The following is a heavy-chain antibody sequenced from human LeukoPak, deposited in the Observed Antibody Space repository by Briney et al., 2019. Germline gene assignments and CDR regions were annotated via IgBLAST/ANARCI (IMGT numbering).Heavy chain of an antibody. D-gene: IGHD2-21*02. CDR1: GGTFSSYA. Sequence: ASVKVSCKASGGTFSSYAISWVRQAPGQGLKWMGRIIPILGIANYAQKFQGRVTITADKSTSTAYMELSSLRSEDTAVYYCARSTYCGGDCYPDYWGQGTLVTVSS. CDR2: IIPILGIA. V-gene: IGHV1-69*04. J-gene: IGHJ4*02. CDR3: ARSTYCGGDCYPDY.